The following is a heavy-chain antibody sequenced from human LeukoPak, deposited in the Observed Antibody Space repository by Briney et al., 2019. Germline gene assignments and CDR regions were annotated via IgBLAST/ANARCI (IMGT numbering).Heavy chain of an antibody. D-gene: IGHD5-18*01. CDR2: SDPEDGER. V-gene: IGHV1-24*01. CDR1: GKTLSDLS. Sequence: ASVKVSCKVSGKTLSDLSIHWLRQPPGKGLEWRGGSDPEDGERIYAQMFQGRVTMTEDTSIDTAYMELSSLRSEGTAVYYCVTGFTTMAVDYFDYWGQGTLVTVSP. J-gene: IGHJ4*02. CDR3: VTGFTTMAVDYFDY.